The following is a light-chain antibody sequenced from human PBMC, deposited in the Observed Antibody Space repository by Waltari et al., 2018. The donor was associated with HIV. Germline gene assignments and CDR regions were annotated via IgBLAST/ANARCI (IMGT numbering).Light chain of an antibody. J-gene: IGLJ3*02. V-gene: IGLV1-47*01. CDR2: RNI. CDR3: ASWDDSLGGRGV. Sequence: QSVLTQPPSTSGTPGQTVTISCSGTRSDIGTNYVYWYQQVPGTAPKLLIYRNIQRPSGVPARFSVSKSGTSASLAIRGLRSEDEAHYHCASWDDSLGGRGVFGGGTKLTVL. CDR1: RSDIGTNY.